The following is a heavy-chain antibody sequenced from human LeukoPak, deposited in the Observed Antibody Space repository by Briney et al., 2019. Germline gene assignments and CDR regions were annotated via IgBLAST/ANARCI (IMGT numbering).Heavy chain of an antibody. CDR1: GYTFTSYY. CDR3: ARGAGAKYSSGLRSTTRYFDL. CDR2: INPSGGST. Sequence: GASVKVSCKASGYTFTSYYMHWVRQAPGQGLEWMGIINPSGGSTSYAQKFQGRVTMTRDTSTSTVYMELSSLRSEDTAVYYCARGAGAKYSSGLRSTTRYFDLWGRGTLVTVSS. D-gene: IGHD6-19*01. V-gene: IGHV1-46*01. J-gene: IGHJ2*01.